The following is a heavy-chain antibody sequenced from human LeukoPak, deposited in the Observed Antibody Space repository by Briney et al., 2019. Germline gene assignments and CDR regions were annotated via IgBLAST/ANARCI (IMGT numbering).Heavy chain of an antibody. V-gene: IGHV3-15*01. CDR3: TAAYGSGSPSPYYHYGMDV. Sequence: GGSLRLSCAASGFTFSNAWMTWVRQAPGQGLEWVGRIKRKSDGGTADYAAPVKGRFTISRDDSKNTLYLQMNSLKTEDTAVYYCTAAYGSGSPSPYYHYGMDVWGKGTTVTVSS. D-gene: IGHD3-10*01. CDR1: GFTFSNAW. CDR2: IKRKSDGGTA. J-gene: IGHJ6*04.